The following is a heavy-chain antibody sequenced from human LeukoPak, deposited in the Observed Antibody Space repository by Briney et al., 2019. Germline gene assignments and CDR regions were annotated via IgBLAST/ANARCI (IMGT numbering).Heavy chain of an antibody. Sequence: GASVTVSCQASGYTFTSYGISWVRQAPGHGLEWMGIINPISGATDYAQKFQGRVTMTRDTSTSTVYMELSSLRSEDTAMYYCARLPYRDGVAQDYWGQGTLVTVSP. CDR3: ARLPYRDGVAQDY. CDR1: GYTFTSYG. D-gene: IGHD3-16*02. J-gene: IGHJ4*02. CDR2: INPISGAT. V-gene: IGHV1-46*01.